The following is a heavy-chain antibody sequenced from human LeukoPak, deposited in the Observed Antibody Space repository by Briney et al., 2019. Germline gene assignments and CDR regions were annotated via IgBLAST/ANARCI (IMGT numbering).Heavy chain of an antibody. V-gene: IGHV3-7*01. CDR3: ARDGWFGAMGLGY. J-gene: IGHJ4*02. CDR1: GFTFSSYS. Sequence: GGSLRLSCAASGFTFSSYSMNWVRQAPGKGLEWVANIKQDGSEKYYVDSVKGRFTISRDNAKNSLYLQMNSLRAEDTAVYYCARDGWFGAMGLGYWGQGTLVTVSS. D-gene: IGHD3-10*01. CDR2: IKQDGSEK.